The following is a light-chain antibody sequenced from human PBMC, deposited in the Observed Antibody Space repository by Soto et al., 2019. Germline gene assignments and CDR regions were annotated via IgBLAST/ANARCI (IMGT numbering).Light chain of an antibody. Sequence: SYELTQPPSVSVSLGQMARITCSGVALPKKYAYWYQQKPGQFPVLVIYKDSERPSGIPERFSGSSSGTIVTLTISGVQAEDEADYYCLSADSSGTSVVFGGGTKLTVL. V-gene: IGLV3-16*01. CDR3: LSADSSGTSVV. CDR1: ALPKKY. J-gene: IGLJ2*01. CDR2: KDS.